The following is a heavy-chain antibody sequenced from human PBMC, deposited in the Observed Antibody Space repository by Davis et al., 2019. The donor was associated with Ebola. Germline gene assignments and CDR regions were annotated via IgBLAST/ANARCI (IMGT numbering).Heavy chain of an antibody. J-gene: IGHJ6*02. CDR3: AGYSSSSSDLYYYYGMDV. V-gene: IGHV4-34*09. CDR1: GGSFSGYY. Sequence: LRLSCAVYGGSFSGYYWSWIRQPPGKGLEWIGEINHSGSTNYNPSLKSRVTISVDTSKNQFSLKLSSVTAADTAVYYCAGYSSSSSDLYYYYGMDVWGQGTTVTVSS. CDR2: INHSGST. D-gene: IGHD6-6*01.